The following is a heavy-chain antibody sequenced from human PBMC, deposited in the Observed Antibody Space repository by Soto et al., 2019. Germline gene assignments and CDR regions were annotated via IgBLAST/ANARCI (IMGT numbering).Heavy chain of an antibody. Sequence: GASVKVSCKASGYTFTSYGISWVRQAPGQGLEWMGWISAYNGNTNYAQKLQGRVTMTTDTSTSTAYMELRSLRSDDTAVYYCARDSVFTRPLNIVVVPAAIDGYYYYMDVWGKGTTVTVSS. V-gene: IGHV1-18*01. D-gene: IGHD2-2*01. CDR3: ARDSVFTRPLNIVVVPAAIDGYYYYMDV. CDR1: GYTFTSYG. J-gene: IGHJ6*03. CDR2: ISAYNGNT.